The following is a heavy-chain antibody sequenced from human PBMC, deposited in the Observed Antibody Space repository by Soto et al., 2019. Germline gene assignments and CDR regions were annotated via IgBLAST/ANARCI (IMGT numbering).Heavy chain of an antibody. D-gene: IGHD3-22*01. Sequence: PGESLKISCKGSGYSFTRYWIGWVRQMPGKGLEWMGIIYPGDSETRYSPSFQGQVTVSADKSTSTAYLQWSSLKASDTAMYYCARHYRENYDNSGYQYFDYWGQGTLVTVSS. CDR1: GYSFTRYW. CDR2: IYPGDSET. V-gene: IGHV5-51*01. J-gene: IGHJ4*02. CDR3: ARHYRENYDNSGYQYFDY.